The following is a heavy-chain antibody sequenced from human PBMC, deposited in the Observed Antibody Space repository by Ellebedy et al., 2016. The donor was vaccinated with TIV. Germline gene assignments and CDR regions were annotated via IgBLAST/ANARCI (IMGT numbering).Heavy chain of an antibody. CDR1: GFTFSNYW. D-gene: IGHD6-19*01. CDR2: IKQDGSEK. Sequence: GGSLRLSCEAPGFTFSNYWMTWVRQAPGKGLEWVANIKQDGSEKYYVDSVKGRFSISRDNAKNSLYLQMNSLRDEDTAVYYCARDQWLGRAYYFDSWGQGTLVTVSS. J-gene: IGHJ4*02. CDR3: ARDQWLGRAYYFDS. V-gene: IGHV3-7*01.